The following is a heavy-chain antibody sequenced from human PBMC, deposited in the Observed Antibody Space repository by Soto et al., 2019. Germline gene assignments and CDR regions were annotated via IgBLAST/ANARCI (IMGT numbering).Heavy chain of an antibody. V-gene: IGHV3-15*01. CDR3: TRSGYSGF. J-gene: IGHJ4*02. Sequence: EVQLVESGGGLIKPGGSLRLSCAASGFTFSNAWMSWVRQAPGKGLEWVGRIKSETDGGTTDYAAPVKGRFTISSDDSKNTLYLQMNSLKTEDTAMYYCTRSGYSGFWGQGTLVTVSS. D-gene: IGHD5-12*01. CDR1: GFTFSNAW. CDR2: IKSETDGGTT.